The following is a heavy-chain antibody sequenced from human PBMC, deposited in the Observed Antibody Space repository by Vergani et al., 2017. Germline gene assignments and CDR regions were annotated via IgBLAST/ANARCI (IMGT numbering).Heavy chain of an antibody. D-gene: IGHD4-17*01. CDR1: GYTFTSYG. Sequence: QVQLVQSGAEVKKPGSSVKVSCKASGYTFTSYGISWVRQAPGQGLEWMGWISAYNGNTNYAQKLQGRVTMTTDTSTSTAYMELRSLRSDDTAVYYCAKNTVTTTPDYYYYYMDVWGKGTTVTVSS. V-gene: IGHV1-18*01. CDR2: ISAYNGNT. CDR3: AKNTVTTTPDYYYYYMDV. J-gene: IGHJ6*03.